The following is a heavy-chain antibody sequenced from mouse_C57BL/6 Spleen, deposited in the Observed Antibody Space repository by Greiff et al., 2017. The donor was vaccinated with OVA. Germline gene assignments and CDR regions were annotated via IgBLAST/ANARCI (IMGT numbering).Heavy chain of an antibody. CDR1: GYTFTSYW. J-gene: IGHJ2*01. CDR2: INPSNGGT. CDR3: ARRTGPVGYYFDY. Sequence: VQLKQPGTELVKPGASVKLSCKASGYTFTSYWMHWVKQRPGQGLEWIGNINPSNGGTNYNEKFKSKATLTVDKSSSTAYMQLSSLTSEDSAVYYCARRTGPVGYYFDYWGQGTTLTVSS. V-gene: IGHV1-53*01. D-gene: IGHD4-1*01.